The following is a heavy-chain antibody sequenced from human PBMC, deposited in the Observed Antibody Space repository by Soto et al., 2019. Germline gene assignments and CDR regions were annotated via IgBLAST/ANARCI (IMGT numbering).Heavy chain of an antibody. Sequence: DVQLLESGGGLAQRGGSLRLSCAASGFSFSTYGMTWVRQAPGKGLEWVSYGGSGGSTDYADSVKGRFTISRDNSKNTLNLQMNSPRAEDTAVYYCVKFRGRAYHYYYMDVWGNGTTVTVSS. CDR3: VKFRGRAYHYYYMDV. CDR1: GFSFSTYG. V-gene: IGHV3-23*01. CDR2: GGSGGST. D-gene: IGHD3-16*01. J-gene: IGHJ6*03.